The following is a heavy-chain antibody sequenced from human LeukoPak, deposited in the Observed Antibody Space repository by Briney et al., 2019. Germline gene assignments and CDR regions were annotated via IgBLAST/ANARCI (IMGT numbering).Heavy chain of an antibody. J-gene: IGHJ4*02. Sequence: SETLSLTCTVSGGSISSYYWSWIRQPPGKGLEWIGYIYYSGSTYYNPSLKSRVTISVDTSKNQFSLKLSSVTAADTAVYYCARDLNSSSALSWGQGTLVTVSS. V-gene: IGHV4-59*12. D-gene: IGHD6-13*01. CDR2: IYYSGST. CDR3: ARDLNSSSALS. CDR1: GGSISSYY.